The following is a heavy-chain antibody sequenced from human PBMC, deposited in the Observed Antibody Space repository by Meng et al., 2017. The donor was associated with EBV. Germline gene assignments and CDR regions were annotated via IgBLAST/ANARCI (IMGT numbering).Heavy chain of an antibody. CDR2: INPNSGGT. J-gene: IGHJ4*02. V-gene: IGHV1-2*06. D-gene: IGHD6-19*01. Sequence: QGTLGQSGAEVKKPGASVKVSCKASGYTFTGYYMHWVRQAPGQGLEWMGRINPNSGGTNYAQKFQGRVTMTRDTSISTAYMELSRLRSDDTAVYYCARVGIAVAGTGDYWGQGTLVTVSS. CDR1: GYTFTGYY. CDR3: ARVGIAVAGTGDY.